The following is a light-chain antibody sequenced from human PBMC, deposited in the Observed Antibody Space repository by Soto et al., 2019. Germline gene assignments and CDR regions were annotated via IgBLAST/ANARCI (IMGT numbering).Light chain of an antibody. J-gene: IGKJ1*01. V-gene: IGKV1-5*01. CDR3: QQYNTFWT. Sequence: DIQMTQSPSTLSASVGDRVTITCRATQSISRWLAWYQQKAGKAPNLLIYDASSLKSGVPSRFSGSGYGTEFTLTISSLHPDDFATYYCQQYNTFWTFGQGTKVDIK. CDR2: DAS. CDR1: QSISRW.